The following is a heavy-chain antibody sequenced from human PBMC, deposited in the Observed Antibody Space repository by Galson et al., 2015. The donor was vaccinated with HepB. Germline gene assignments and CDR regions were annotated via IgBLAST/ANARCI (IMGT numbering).Heavy chain of an antibody. CDR3: ARAYYMDV. V-gene: IGHV4-31*03. Sequence: TLSLSCSVSGGSISSGGNYWPWIRQHPGKGLERIGYISYSGSAYYNPSLKSRVTISLTTFKSQFSLKLTSVTAADTAVYYCARAYYMDVWGRGTTVTVAS. CDR1: GGSISSGGNY. CDR2: ISYSGSA. J-gene: IGHJ6*03.